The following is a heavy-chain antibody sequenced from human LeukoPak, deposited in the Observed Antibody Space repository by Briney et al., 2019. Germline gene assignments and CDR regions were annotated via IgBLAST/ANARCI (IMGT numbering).Heavy chain of an antibody. CDR1: GYTFTSYY. V-gene: IGHV1-46*01. J-gene: IGHJ4*02. CDR3: ARGTGLSRSSSWYGGQRPTHRYFDY. CDR2: INPSGGSN. D-gene: IGHD6-13*01. Sequence: ASVKVSCKASGYTFTSYYMHWVRQAPGQGLEWMGIINPSGGSNSYAQKFQGRVTMTRDMSTSTVYMELSSLRSEDTAVYYCARGTGLSRSSSWYGGQRPTHRYFDYWGQGTLVTVSS.